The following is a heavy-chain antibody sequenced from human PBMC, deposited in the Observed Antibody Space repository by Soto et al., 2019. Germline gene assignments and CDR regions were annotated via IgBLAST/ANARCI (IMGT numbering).Heavy chain of an antibody. CDR3: AKVNRYSRSIPDAFDI. D-gene: IGHD6-13*01. J-gene: IGHJ3*02. V-gene: IGHV3-23*01. CDR1: GFTFSSYA. Sequence: HPGGSLRLSCAASGFTFSSYAMSWVRQAPGKGLEWVSAISGSGGSTYYADSVKGRFTISRDNSKNTLYLQMNSLRAEDTAVYYCAKVNRYSRSIPDAFDIWGQGTMVTVSS. CDR2: ISGSGGST.